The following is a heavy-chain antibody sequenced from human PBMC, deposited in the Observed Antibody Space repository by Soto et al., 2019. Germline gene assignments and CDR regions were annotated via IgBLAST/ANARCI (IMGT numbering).Heavy chain of an antibody. CDR1: GFTFSSYS. Sequence: EVQLVESGGGLVKPGGSLRLSCAASGFTFSSYSMNWVRQAPGKGLEWVSSISSSSSYIYYADSVKGRFTISRDNAKNCLYLKMNSLRPGDRAVNYCARGGSYAPLDYWGQGTLVTVSS. D-gene: IGHD3-16*01. CDR3: ARGGSYAPLDY. CDR2: ISSSSSYI. J-gene: IGHJ4*02. V-gene: IGHV3-21*01.